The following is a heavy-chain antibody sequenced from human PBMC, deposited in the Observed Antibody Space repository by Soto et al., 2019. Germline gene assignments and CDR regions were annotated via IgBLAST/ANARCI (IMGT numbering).Heavy chain of an antibody. CDR3: ARGLYCGGGCYSHFDY. J-gene: IGHJ4*02. CDR1: GGTFSNYP. CDR2: IIPIFGTT. D-gene: IGHD2-21*02. V-gene: IGHV1-69*01. Sequence: VQLVQSGAEVKKPGSSVKVSCKASGGTFSNYPFIWVRQAPGQGLDWMGGIIPIFGTTDYGQRFQGRVTITADESTNTAYMELSSLRSDDTAVYDWARGLYCGGGCYSHFDYWGQGTLVTVSS.